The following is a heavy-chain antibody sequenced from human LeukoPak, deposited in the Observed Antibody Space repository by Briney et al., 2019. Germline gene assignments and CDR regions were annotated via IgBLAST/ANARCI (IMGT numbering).Heavy chain of an antibody. Sequence: GGSLRLSCAASGFDFSTYAMSWVRQAPGKGLEWVSGISGSGDTTYYADSVKGRFTISRDNSKNMLYLQMNSLRAEDTAVYYCARDLGANYGDYGFFDSWGQGTLVTVSS. CDR2: ISGSGDTT. CDR1: GFDFSTYA. CDR3: ARDLGANYGDYGFFDS. J-gene: IGHJ4*02. V-gene: IGHV3-23*01. D-gene: IGHD4-17*01.